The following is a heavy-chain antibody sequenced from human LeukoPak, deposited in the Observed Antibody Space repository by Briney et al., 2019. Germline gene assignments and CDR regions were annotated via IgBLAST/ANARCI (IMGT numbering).Heavy chain of an antibody. J-gene: IGHJ3*02. V-gene: IGHV1-18*01. D-gene: IGHD1-26*01. Sequence: ASVKVSCTASGYTFTSYGISWVRQAPGQGLEWMGCISAYNGNTNYAQTLQGRVTMTTDTSTSTAYMQLSRLRPDDTAVYYCARLYQPRANSGSYYYAFDIWGQGTMVTVSS. CDR1: GYTFTSYG. CDR3: ARLYQPRANSGSYYYAFDI. CDR2: ISAYNGNT.